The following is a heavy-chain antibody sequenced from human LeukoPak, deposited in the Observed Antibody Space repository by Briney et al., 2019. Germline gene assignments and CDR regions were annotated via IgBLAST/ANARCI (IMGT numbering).Heavy chain of an antibody. J-gene: IGHJ4*02. CDR2: ISYDGSNK. D-gene: IGHD6-13*01. CDR3: AGIAAVAIY. V-gene: IGHV3-30-3*01. CDR1: GFTFSSYA. Sequence: GRSLRLSCAASGFTFSSYAMHWVRQAPGKGLEWVAVISYDGSNKYYADSVKGRFTISRDNSKSTLYLQMNSLRAEDTAVYYCAGIAAVAIYWGQGTLVTVSS.